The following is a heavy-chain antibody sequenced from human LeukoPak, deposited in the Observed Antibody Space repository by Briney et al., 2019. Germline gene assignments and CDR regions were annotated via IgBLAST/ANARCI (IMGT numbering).Heavy chain of an antibody. V-gene: IGHV3-13*01. J-gene: IGHJ4*02. D-gene: IGHD3/OR15-3a*01. CDR3: AKGYDFWSGYARWFDY. Sequence: PGGSLRLSCAASGFTFSSYDMPWVRQATGKGLEWVSAIGIAGDTYYPGSAKGRFTISRDNSKNTLYLQMNSLRAEDTAVYYCAKGYDFWSGYARWFDYWGQGTLVTVSS. CDR2: IGIAGDT. CDR1: GFTFSSYD.